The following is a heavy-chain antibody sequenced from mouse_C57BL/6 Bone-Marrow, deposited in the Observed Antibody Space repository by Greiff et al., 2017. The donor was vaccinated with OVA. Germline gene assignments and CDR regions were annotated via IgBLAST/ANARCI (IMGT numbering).Heavy chain of an antibody. CDR3: ARIGKYFDY. CDR2: IYPGDGDT. V-gene: IGHV1-82*01. J-gene: IGHJ2*01. CDR1: GYAFSSSW. Sequence: QVQLQQSGPELVKPGASVKLSCKASGYAFSSSWMNWVKQRPGKGLEWIGRIYPGDGDTYYNGKFKGKATLTADKSSSTAYMQLSSLTSEDDAVYFCARIGKYFDYWGQGTTLTVAS. D-gene: IGHD2-1*01.